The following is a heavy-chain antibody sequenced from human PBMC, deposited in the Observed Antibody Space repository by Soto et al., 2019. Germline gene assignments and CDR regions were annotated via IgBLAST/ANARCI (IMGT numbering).Heavy chain of an antibody. CDR1: GFTFSSYG. CDR3: AKDTAMVY. J-gene: IGHJ4*02. Sequence: QVQLVESGGGVVQPGRSLRLSCAASGFTFSSYGMHWVRQAPGKGLEWVAVIPYDGSNKYYADSVKGRFTISRDNSKNTLYLQMNSLRAEDTAVYYCAKDTAMVYWGQGTLVTVSS. CDR2: IPYDGSNK. D-gene: IGHD5-18*01. V-gene: IGHV3-30*18.